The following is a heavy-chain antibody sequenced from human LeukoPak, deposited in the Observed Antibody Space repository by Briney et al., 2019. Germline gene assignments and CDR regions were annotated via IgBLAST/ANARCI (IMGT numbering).Heavy chain of an antibody. CDR1: GFSFSTYW. Sequence: GGSLRLSCAASGFSFSTYWMTWVRQAPGKGLEWVANIKQDGSEKYYVDSVKGRFTISRDNAKNSLYLQMNSLRAEDTAVYYCARDLGPHSSSPNSGAFDIWGQGTMVTVSS. J-gene: IGHJ3*02. V-gene: IGHV3-7*01. CDR2: IKQDGSEK. CDR3: ARDLGPHSSSPNSGAFDI. D-gene: IGHD6-6*01.